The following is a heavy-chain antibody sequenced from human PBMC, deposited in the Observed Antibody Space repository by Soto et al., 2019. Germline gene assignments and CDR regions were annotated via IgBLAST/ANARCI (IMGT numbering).Heavy chain of an antibody. V-gene: IGHV4-34*01. CDR2: INHSGST. Sequence: PSETLSLTCAVYGGSFSGYYWSWIRQPPGKGLEWIGEINHSGSTNYNPSLKSRVTISVDTSKNQFSLKLSSVTAADTAVYYCARVRYYLTMTLDYWGQGTLVTVSS. CDR1: GGSFSGYY. J-gene: IGHJ4*02. D-gene: IGHD3-22*01. CDR3: ARVRYYLTMTLDY.